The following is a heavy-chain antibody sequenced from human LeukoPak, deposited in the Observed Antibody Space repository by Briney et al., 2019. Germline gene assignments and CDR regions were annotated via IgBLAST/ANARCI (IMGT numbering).Heavy chain of an antibody. CDR1: GFTFDDYA. Sequence: GRSLRLSCAVSGFTFDDYAMHWVRQAPGRGLEWVSGINWKTGNGIYADSVKGRFTISRDNAKNSLYLQMSSLRAEDTALYYCTRRAARWQFDLWGRGTLPTVSS. V-gene: IGHV3-9*01. D-gene: IGHD5-24*01. CDR2: INWKTGNG. J-gene: IGHJ2*01. CDR3: TRRAARWQFDL.